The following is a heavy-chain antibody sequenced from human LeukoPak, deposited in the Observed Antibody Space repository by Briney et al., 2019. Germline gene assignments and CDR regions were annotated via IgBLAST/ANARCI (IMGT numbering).Heavy chain of an antibody. Sequence: GGSLRLSCAASGFTFSSYAMSWVRQAPGKGLEWVSAISGSGGSTYYADSVKGRFTISRDNAKNSLYLQMNSLRAEDTALYYCAKAWSGYDYPYYFDYWGQGTLVTVSS. J-gene: IGHJ4*02. V-gene: IGHV3-23*01. D-gene: IGHD5-12*01. CDR2: ISGSGGST. CDR1: GFTFSSYA. CDR3: AKAWSGYDYPYYFDY.